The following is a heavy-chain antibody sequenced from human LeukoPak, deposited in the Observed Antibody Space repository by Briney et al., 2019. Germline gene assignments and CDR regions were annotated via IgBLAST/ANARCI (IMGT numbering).Heavy chain of an antibody. D-gene: IGHD6-13*01. CDR2: IKQDGSEK. CDR1: GFTFSRYW. J-gene: IGHJ4*02. V-gene: IGHV3-7*04. CDR3: ARASRSSCDY. Sequence: PGGSLRLSCAASGFTFSRYWMTWVRQAPGKGLEWVANIKQDGSEKYYVDSVKGRSTISRDNAKNSLYLQMNSLRAEDTAVYYCARASRSSCDYWGQGTLVTVSS.